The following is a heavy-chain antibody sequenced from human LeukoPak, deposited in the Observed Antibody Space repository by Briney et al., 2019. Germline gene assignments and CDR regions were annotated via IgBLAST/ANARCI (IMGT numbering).Heavy chain of an antibody. D-gene: IGHD3-10*01. CDR3: AKDMGSGGDFDY. CDR1: GFTFSSYW. V-gene: IGHV3-74*01. J-gene: IGHJ4*02. CDR2: INSDGSST. Sequence: PGGSLRLSCAASGFTFSSYWMHWVRQAPGKGLVWVSRINSDGSSTSYADSVKGRFTISRDNAKNTLYLQMNSLRTEDTAVYYCAKDMGSGGDFDYWGQGTLVTVSS.